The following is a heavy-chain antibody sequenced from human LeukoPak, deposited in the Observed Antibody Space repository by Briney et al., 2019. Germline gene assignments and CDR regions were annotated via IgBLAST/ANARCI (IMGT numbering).Heavy chain of an antibody. CDR1: GFTFSSYD. CDR2: IYYDGSNE. Sequence: GGSLRLSCAASGFTFSSYDMHWVRQAPGKGLEWVTSIYYDGSNEDYADSVKGRFTISRDNSKNTLYLQMNSLRTEDTAVYYCAKDCGGDCYSHSWGQGTLVTVSS. D-gene: IGHD2-21*02. V-gene: IGHV3-30*02. J-gene: IGHJ4*02. CDR3: AKDCGGDCYSHS.